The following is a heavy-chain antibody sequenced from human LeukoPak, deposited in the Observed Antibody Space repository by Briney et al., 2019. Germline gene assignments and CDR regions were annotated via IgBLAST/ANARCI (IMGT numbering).Heavy chain of an antibody. CDR1: GYNFTNYW. CDR2: IDPSDSYT. Sequence: GESLKISCKGSGYNFTNYWISWVRQMPGKGLEWMGRIDPSDSYTNYSPSFQGHVTMSADKSLNTAYLQWSSLKASDTAIYYCVRHLSDITSCPNYWGPGTLITVAS. D-gene: IGHD2-2*01. V-gene: IGHV5-10-1*01. J-gene: IGHJ4*02. CDR3: VRHLSDITSCPNY.